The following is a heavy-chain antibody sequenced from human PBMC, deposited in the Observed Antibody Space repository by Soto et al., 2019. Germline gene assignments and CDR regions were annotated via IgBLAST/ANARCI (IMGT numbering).Heavy chain of an antibody. CDR3: AREVDTAMGTFDY. V-gene: IGHV4-34*01. CDR2: IAHSGST. CDR1: GGSFSGYY. J-gene: IGHJ4*02. D-gene: IGHD5-18*01. Sequence: PSETLSLTCALSGGSFSGYYWSWIRQPPGKGLEWIGEIAHSGSTNYNPSFKSRVTISVDTSKNQFSLKLSSVTAADTAVYYCAREVDTAMGTFDYWGQGTLVTVSS.